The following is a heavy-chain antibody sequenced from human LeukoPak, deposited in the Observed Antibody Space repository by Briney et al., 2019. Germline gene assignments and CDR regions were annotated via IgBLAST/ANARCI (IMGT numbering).Heavy chain of an antibody. D-gene: IGHD1-26*01. Sequence: GASVKVSCKAPGYTFTSYYMHWVRQAPGQGLEWMGIINPSGGSTSYAQKFQGRVTMTRDTSTSTVYMELSSLRSEDTAVYYCARAANSGYYFDYWGQGTLVTVSS. J-gene: IGHJ4*02. CDR2: INPSGGST. CDR1: GYTFTSYY. V-gene: IGHV1-46*01. CDR3: ARAANSGYYFDY.